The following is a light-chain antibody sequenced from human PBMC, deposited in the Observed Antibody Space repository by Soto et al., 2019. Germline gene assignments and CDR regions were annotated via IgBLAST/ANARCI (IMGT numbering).Light chain of an antibody. CDR1: SSDVGGYNY. Sequence: QSVLTQPASVSGSPGQSITISFAGTSSDVGGYNYVSWYQQHPGKAPKLMIYEVSNRPSGVSSRFSGSKSGNTASLTISGLQAEDEADYYCSSYTSSSTLLYVFGTGTKVTVL. CDR2: EVS. V-gene: IGLV2-14*01. CDR3: SSYTSSSTLLYV. J-gene: IGLJ1*01.